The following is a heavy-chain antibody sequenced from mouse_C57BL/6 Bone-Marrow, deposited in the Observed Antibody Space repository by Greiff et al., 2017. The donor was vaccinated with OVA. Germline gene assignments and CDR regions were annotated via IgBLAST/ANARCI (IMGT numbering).Heavy chain of an antibody. D-gene: IGHD4-1*01. Sequence: QVQLQQSGAELVRPGASVTLSCKASGYTFTDYEMHWVKQTPVHGLEWIGAIDPETGGTAYNQKFKGKAILTADKSSSTAYMELRSLTSEDSAVYYCTRKGPGTYAMDYWGQGTSVTVSS. V-gene: IGHV1-15*01. J-gene: IGHJ4*01. CDR2: IDPETGGT. CDR3: TRKGPGTYAMDY. CDR1: GYTFTDYE.